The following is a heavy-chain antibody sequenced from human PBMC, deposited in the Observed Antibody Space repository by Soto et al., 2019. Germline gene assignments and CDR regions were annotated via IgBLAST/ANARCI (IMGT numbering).Heavy chain of an antibody. Sequence: QLQLQESGPGLVKPSETMFLTCTVSGGSISSFNYFWGWIRQPPGKGLEWLGSLYYRGKTYYNPSLQSRVTISMDTSKKQCTLTLSSVTASATAVDYCGRGGGSTCNWFDPWGQGTLVTVSP. CDR1: GGSISSFNYF. J-gene: IGHJ5*02. CDR3: GRGGGSTCNWFDP. CDR2: LYYRGKT. D-gene: IGHD2-15*01. V-gene: IGHV4-39*01.